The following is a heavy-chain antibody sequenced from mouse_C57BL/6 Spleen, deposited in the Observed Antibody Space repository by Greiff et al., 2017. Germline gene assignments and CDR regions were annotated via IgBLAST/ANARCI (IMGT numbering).Heavy chain of an antibody. CDR1: GYTFTSYW. CDR3: ARYITTVVATNFDY. CDR2: IYPGSGST. V-gene: IGHV1-55*01. D-gene: IGHD1-1*01. J-gene: IGHJ2*01. Sequence: QVQLQQSGAELVKPGASVKMSCKASGYTFTSYWITWVKQRPGQGLEWIGDIYPGSGSTNYNEKFKSKATLTVDTSSSTAYMQLSSLTSEDSAVYYCARYITTVVATNFDYWGQGTTLTVSS.